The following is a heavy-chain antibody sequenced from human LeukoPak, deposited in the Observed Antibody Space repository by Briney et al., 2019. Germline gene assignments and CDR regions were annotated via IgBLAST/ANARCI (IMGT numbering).Heavy chain of an antibody. V-gene: IGHV3-9*01. Sequence: PGGSLRLSCAASGFTFDDYAMHWVRQAPGKGLEWVSGISWNSGSIGYADSVKGRFTISRDNAKNSLYLQMNSLRAEDTALYYCAKGDEYQLLYYFDYWGQGTLVTVSS. CDR1: GFTFDDYA. CDR2: ISWNSGSI. CDR3: AKGDEYQLLYYFDY. D-gene: IGHD2-2*02. J-gene: IGHJ4*02.